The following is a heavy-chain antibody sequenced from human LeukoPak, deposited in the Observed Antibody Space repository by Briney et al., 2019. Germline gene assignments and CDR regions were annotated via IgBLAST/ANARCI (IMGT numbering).Heavy chain of an antibody. CDR2: IYYSGST. J-gene: IGHJ4*02. D-gene: IGHD3-22*01. V-gene: IGHV4-59*01. CDR1: GGSISSYY. Sequence: SETLSLTCTVSGGSISSYYWNWIRQPPGKGLEWIGYIYYSGSTNYNPSLKSRVTISVDTSKNQFSLKLSSVTAADTAVYYCARGADSSGYYSIFYFDYWAREPWSPSPQ. CDR3: ARGADSSGYYSIFYFDY.